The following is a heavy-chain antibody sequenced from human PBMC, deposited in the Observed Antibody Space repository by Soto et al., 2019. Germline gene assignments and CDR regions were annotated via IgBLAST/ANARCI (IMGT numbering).Heavy chain of an antibody. V-gene: IGHV3-33*01. CDR1: GFTFSSYG. CDR3: ARDGALRGMDV. CDR2: IWNDGSNK. D-gene: IGHD3-16*01. Sequence: GGSLRLSCAASGFTFSSYGMHWVRQAPGKGLEWVTFIWNDGSNKYYADSVKGRFIISRDNSKNTLYLQMNSLRAEDTAVYYCARDGALRGMDVWCQGTTVTVSS. J-gene: IGHJ6*02.